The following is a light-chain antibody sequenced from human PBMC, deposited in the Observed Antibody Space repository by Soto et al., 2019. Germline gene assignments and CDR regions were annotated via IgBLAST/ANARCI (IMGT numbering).Light chain of an antibody. Sequence: VGMTQSPATPSVSPGERATLSRRASQSVSSNLAWYQQKPGQAPRLLIYGASSRATGIPDRFSGSGSGTDFTLTISRLEPEDFAVYYCQQYGSSPLTFGGGTKVDIK. CDR2: GAS. CDR1: QSVSSN. CDR3: QQYGSSPLT. V-gene: IGKV3-20*01. J-gene: IGKJ4*01.